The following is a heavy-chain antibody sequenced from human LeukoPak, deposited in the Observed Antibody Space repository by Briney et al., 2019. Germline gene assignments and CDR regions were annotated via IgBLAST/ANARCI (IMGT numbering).Heavy chain of an antibody. Sequence: PGGSLRLSCVASGFTFSTHAMSWVRLAPGKGLEWVSAIGGSDGSTYYADSVKGRFTISRDNSKNTLYLQMNSLRAEDTAVYYCAKDRGASSIADRFDPWGQGTLVTVSS. J-gene: IGHJ5*02. CDR2: IGGSDGST. V-gene: IGHV3-23*01. CDR3: AKDRGASSIADRFDP. CDR1: GFTFSTHA. D-gene: IGHD6-6*01.